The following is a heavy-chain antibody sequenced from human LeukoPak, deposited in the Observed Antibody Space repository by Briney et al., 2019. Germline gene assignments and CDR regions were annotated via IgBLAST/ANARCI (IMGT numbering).Heavy chain of an antibody. J-gene: IGHJ4*02. Sequence: PGGSLRLSCAASGFTFSSHWMSWVRQAPGKGLEWVASIRADGSGKFYVDSVKGRFTISRDNAKNSLYLQMNSLRAEDTAVYYCMAESSSPWEGYWGQGTLVTVSS. CDR1: GFTFSSHW. D-gene: IGHD6-6*01. CDR3: MAESSSPWEGY. V-gene: IGHV3-7*01. CDR2: IRADGSGK.